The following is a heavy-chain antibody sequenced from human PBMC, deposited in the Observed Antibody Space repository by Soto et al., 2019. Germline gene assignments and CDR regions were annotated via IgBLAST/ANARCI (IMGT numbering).Heavy chain of an antibody. V-gene: IGHV1-46*01. CDR1: GYTFTSYY. Sequence: DSVKVSCKASGYTFTSYYMHWVRQAPGQGLEWMGIINPSGGSTSYAQKFQGRVTMTRDTSTSTVYMELSSLRSEDTAVYYCARDIAETSIAARQDKPPNYYYGMDVRGQATTVTVSS. CDR3: ARDIAETSIAARQDKPPNYYYGMDV. D-gene: IGHD6-6*01. CDR2: INPSGGST. J-gene: IGHJ6*02.